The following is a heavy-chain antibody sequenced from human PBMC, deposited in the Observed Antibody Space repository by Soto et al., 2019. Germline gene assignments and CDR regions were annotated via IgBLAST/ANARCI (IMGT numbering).Heavy chain of an antibody. CDR2: ISAYNGNT. D-gene: IGHD3-22*01. CDR1: GYTFTSYG. Sequence: ASVKVSCKASGYTFTSYGISWVRQAPGQGLEWMGWISAYNGNTNYAQKLQGRVTMTTDTSTSTAYMELRSLRSDDTAVYYCARKKVGDSSGYWFDPWGQGTLVTVSS. V-gene: IGHV1-18*01. J-gene: IGHJ5*02. CDR3: ARKKVGDSSGYWFDP.